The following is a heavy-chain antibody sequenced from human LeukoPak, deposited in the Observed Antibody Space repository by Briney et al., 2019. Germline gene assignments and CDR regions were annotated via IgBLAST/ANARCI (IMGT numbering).Heavy chain of an antibody. D-gene: IGHD4-17*01. CDR3: ARHLDGDSQIVDY. CDR2: INPSAGST. Sequence: ASVKVSCKASGYTFTNYYIHWVRRAPGQGLEWMGIINPSAGSTTYAQKFQGRVTISADKSISTAYLQWSSLKASDTAMYYCARHLDGDSQIVDYWGQGTLVTVSS. V-gene: IGHV1-46*01. CDR1: GYTFTNYY. J-gene: IGHJ4*02.